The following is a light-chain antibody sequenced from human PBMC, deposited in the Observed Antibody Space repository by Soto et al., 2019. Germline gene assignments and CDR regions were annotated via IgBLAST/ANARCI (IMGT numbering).Light chain of an antibody. CDR1: SSDVGGYNY. V-gene: IGLV2-14*01. J-gene: IGLJ2*01. Sequence: QSALTQPASVSGSPGQSITISCTGTSSDVGGYNYVSWYQQHPGKAPKLMIYDVSNRPSGVSNRFSGSKSGNTASLTISGLQAEDEADYYCSSYASTSIPHVVFGGGTKATV. CDR3: SSYASTSIPHVV. CDR2: DVS.